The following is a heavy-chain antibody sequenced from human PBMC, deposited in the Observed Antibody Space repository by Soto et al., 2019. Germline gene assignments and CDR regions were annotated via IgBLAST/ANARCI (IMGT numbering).Heavy chain of an antibody. CDR2: FVPIVGTA. CDR1: GGTFSSYA. CDR3: AIGSTFSGEFEF. V-gene: IGHV1-69*01. J-gene: IGHJ4*02. Sequence: QVQMGQSGAEVKKPGSSVKVSCKASGGTFSSYAINWVRQAPGQGLEWMGAFVPIVGTADYAQKFQGRVTITADVSTNTAYMELSSLTSEDTAVYYCAIGSTFSGEFEFWGQGTLVSVSS. D-gene: IGHD1-26*01.